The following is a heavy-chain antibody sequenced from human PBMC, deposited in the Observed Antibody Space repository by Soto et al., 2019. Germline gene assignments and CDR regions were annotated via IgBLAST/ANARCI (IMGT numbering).Heavy chain of an antibody. J-gene: IGHJ5*02. CDR1: GYIFIDYY. CDR2: INPASGST. V-gene: IGHV1-46*01. CDR3: ARDSGQGSCMRDWFDP. D-gene: IGHD1-26*01. Sequence: QVQLVQSGAEVKKPGASVKVSCKASGYIFIDYYIHWVRQAPGQGLEWMGIINPASGSTSYSQKFQGRVTMTRDTSTSTVYMELRSLRSEDTAVFYCARDSGQGSCMRDWFDPWGQGTLVTVSS.